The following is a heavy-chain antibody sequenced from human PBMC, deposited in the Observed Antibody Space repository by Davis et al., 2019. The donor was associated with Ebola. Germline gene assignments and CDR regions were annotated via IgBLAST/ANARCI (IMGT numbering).Heavy chain of an antibody. CDR1: EFPFTTYS. CDR3: ARDRPYYDPSAYHPFGAFDI. J-gene: IGHJ3*02. V-gene: IGHV3-21*01. Sequence: GESLKISCAASEFPFTTYSMNWVRQAPGKGLEWVSSISSHGDYIYYADSVKGRFTISRDNAKNSLYLHMNSLRAEDTAVYYCARDRPYYDPSAYHPFGAFDIWGLGTMVTVSS. CDR2: ISSHGDYI. D-gene: IGHD3-16*01.